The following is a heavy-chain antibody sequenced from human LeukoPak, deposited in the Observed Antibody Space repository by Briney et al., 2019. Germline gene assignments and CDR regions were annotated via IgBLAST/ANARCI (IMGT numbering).Heavy chain of an antibody. J-gene: IGHJ4*02. V-gene: IGHV1-2*02. CDR2: INPNSGGT. D-gene: IGHD5-18*01. Sequence: ASVNVSCTASVYTFTGYYMHWVRQAPGQGLEWMGWINPNSGGTNYAQKFQGRVTMTRDTSISTAYMELSRLRSDDTAVYYCARPGITAMGVYYFDYWGQGTLVTVSS. CDR3: ARPGITAMGVYYFDY. CDR1: VYTFTGYY.